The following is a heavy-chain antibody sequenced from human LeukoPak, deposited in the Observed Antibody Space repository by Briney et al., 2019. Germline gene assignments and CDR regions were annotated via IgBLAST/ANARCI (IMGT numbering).Heavy chain of an antibody. CDR1: GYTFTGYY. CDR2: INPNSGGT. D-gene: IGHD1-26*01. V-gene: IGHV1-2*02. CDR3: ARAKVGATAGFDY. Sequence: ASVKVSCKASGYTFTGYYMHWVRQAPGQGLVWMGWINPNSGGTNYAQKFQGRVTMTRDTSISTAYMELSRLRSDDTAVYYCARAKVGATAGFDYWGQGTLVTVSS. J-gene: IGHJ4*02.